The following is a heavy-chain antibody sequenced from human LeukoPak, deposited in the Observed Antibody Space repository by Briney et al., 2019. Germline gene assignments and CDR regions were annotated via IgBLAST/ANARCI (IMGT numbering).Heavy chain of an antibody. J-gene: IGHJ4*02. CDR3: AVRLGYCSSTSCNSRAYYFDY. CDR1: GFTFSSYA. D-gene: IGHD2-2*02. V-gene: IGHV3-23*01. CDR2: ISGSGGST. Sequence: GGSLRLSCAASGFTFSSYAMSWVRQAPGKGLEWVSAISGSGGSTYYADSVKGRFTISRDNSKNTLYLQMNSLRAEDTAVYYCAVRLGYCSSTSCNSRAYYFDYWGQGTLVTVSS.